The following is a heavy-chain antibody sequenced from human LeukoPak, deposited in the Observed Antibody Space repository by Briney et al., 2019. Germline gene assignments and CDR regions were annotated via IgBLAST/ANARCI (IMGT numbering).Heavy chain of an antibody. CDR2: IYHSGST. D-gene: IGHD3-22*01. J-gene: IGHJ4*02. V-gene: IGHV4-38-2*01. Sequence: PSETLSLTCAVSGYSISSGYYWGWIRQPPGKGLEWIGSIYHSGSTYYNPSLKSRVTISVDTSENQFSLKLSSVTAADTAVYYCARHYPYYYDSSGYYYFDYWGQGTLVTVSS. CDR1: GYSISSGYY. CDR3: ARHYPYYYDSSGYYYFDY.